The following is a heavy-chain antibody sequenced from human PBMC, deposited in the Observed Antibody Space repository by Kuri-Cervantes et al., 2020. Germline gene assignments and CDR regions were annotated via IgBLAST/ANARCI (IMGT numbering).Heavy chain of an antibody. CDR2: IYYSGAT. V-gene: IGHV4-59*01. CDR1: GGSISSYY. Sequence: GSLRLSCTVSGGSISSYYWSWIRQPPGKGLEWIGYIYYSGATNYNPSLTSRVTISLDTSKNQFSLKLSSVTAADTAVYYCARDRWFDPWGQGTLVTVSS. J-gene: IGHJ5*02. CDR3: ARDRWFDP.